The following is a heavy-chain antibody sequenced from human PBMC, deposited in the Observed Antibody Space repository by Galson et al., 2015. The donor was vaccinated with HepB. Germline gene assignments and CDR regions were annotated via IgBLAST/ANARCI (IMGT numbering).Heavy chain of an antibody. D-gene: IGHD5-24*01. CDR2: ISSSSSYT. V-gene: IGHV3-11*03. CDR3: ASGGRWLQYQLPGEDY. CDR1: GFTFSDYY. J-gene: IGHJ4*02. Sequence: SLRLSCAASGFTFSDYYMSWIRQAPGKGLEWVSYISSSSSYTNYADSVKGRFTISRDNAKNSLYLQMNSLRAEDTAVYYCASGGRWLQYQLPGEDYWGQGTLVTVSS.